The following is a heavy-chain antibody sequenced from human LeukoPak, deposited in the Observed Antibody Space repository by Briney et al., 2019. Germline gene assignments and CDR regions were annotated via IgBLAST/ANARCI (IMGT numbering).Heavy chain of an antibody. V-gene: IGHV3-74*01. J-gene: IGHJ5*02. CDR2: INSDGSST. Sequence: GGSLRLSCAASGFTFSSYWMHWVRQAPGKGLVWVSRINSDGSSTSYADSVKGRFTISRDNAKNTLYLQMNSLRAEDTAVYYCARDARRGYYDSSGSNWFDPWGQGTLVTVSS. D-gene: IGHD3-22*01. CDR3: ARDARRGYYDSSGSNWFDP. CDR1: GFTFSSYW.